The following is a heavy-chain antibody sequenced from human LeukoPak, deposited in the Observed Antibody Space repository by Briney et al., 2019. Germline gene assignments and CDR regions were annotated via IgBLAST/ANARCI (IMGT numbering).Heavy chain of an antibody. CDR1: GGSFSGYY. V-gene: IGHV4-34*01. CDR3: ARDLYYYDSSGYYPNYYYYYYYMDV. D-gene: IGHD3-22*01. CDR2: INHSGST. J-gene: IGHJ6*03. Sequence: SETLSLTCAVYGGSFSGYYWSWIRQPPGKGLEWIGEINHSGSTNYNPSLKSRVTISVDTSKNQFSLKLSSVTAADTAVYYCARDLYYYDSSGYYPNYYYYYYYMDVWGKGTTVTISS.